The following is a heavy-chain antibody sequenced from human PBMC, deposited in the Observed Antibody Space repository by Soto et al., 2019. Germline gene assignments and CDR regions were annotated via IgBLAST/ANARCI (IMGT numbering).Heavy chain of an antibody. CDR1: GFTFSSYW. D-gene: IGHD3-22*01. V-gene: IGHV3-7*01. CDR2: IKQDGSEK. Sequence: PGGSLRLSCAASGFTFSSYWMGWVRQAPGKGLEWVANIKQDGSEKYYVDSVKGRFTISRDNPKNTLYLQMNSLGPEDTAIYYCAKAGDITMKVVVTDDYFDYWGQGTLVTVSS. CDR3: AKAGDITMKVVVTDDYFDY. J-gene: IGHJ4*02.